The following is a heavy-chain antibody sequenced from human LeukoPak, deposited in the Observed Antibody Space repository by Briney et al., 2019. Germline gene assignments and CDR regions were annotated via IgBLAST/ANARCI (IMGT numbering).Heavy chain of an antibody. D-gene: IGHD5-18*01. CDR2: IYTSGST. CDR1: GGPISSYY. V-gene: IGHV4-4*07. Sequence: PSETLSLTCTVSGGPISSYYWSWIRQPAGKGLEWIGRIYTSGSTNYNPSLKSRVTMSVDTSKNQFSLKLSSVTAADTAVYYCAREAYSYGSYYFDYWGQGTLVTVSS. CDR3: AREAYSYGSYYFDY. J-gene: IGHJ4*02.